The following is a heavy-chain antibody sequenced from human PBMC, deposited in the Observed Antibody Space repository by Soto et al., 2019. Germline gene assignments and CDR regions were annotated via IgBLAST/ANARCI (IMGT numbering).Heavy chain of an antibody. CDR2: ISSTSTYI. CDR3: ARSHQETTTRTGGFDF. CDR1: GFTFSSYS. J-gene: IGHJ4*02. Sequence: EVQMVESGGGLVKPGGSLRLSCTASGFTFSSYSMNWVRQAPGKGLEWGSSISSTSTYIYYADSLKGRFTISRDNAKNSFYLQMNSLRADDTAVYYCARSHQETTTRTGGFDFWGQGTPVTVSS. D-gene: IGHD4-17*01. V-gene: IGHV3-21*01.